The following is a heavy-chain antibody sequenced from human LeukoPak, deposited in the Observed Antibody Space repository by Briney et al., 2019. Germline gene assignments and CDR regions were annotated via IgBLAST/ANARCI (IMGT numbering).Heavy chain of an antibody. CDR1: GFTFSRFA. CDR3: VKDANYYDSSGYLIPFDY. CDR2: ISGSGHKT. J-gene: IGHJ4*02. Sequence: GGSLRLSCSASGFTFSRFAMSWVRQLPGEGLEWVSSISGSGHKTYYGDSVKGRFSVSRDNSKNILYLQMDSLRADDSALYYCVKDANYYDSSGYLIPFDYWGQGTLVTVSS. V-gene: IGHV3-23*01. D-gene: IGHD3-22*01.